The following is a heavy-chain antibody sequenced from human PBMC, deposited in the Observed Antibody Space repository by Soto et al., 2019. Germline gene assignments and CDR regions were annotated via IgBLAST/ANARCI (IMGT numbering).Heavy chain of an antibody. Sequence: SETLSLTCTVSGRSISSSSYYWGWIRQPPGKGLEWIGSIYYSGSTYYNPSLKSRVTISVDTSKNQFSLKLSSVTAADTAVYYCAYSSSPARFDPWGQGTLVTVSS. CDR3: AYSSSPARFDP. V-gene: IGHV4-39*01. D-gene: IGHD6-13*01. CDR2: IYYSGST. J-gene: IGHJ5*02. CDR1: GRSISSSSYY.